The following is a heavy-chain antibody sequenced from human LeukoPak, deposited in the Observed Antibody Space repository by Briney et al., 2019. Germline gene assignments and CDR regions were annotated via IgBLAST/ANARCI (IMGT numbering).Heavy chain of an antibody. CDR1: GDSISSSNW. D-gene: IGHD6-13*01. Sequence: SGTLSLTCVVSGDSISSSNWWCWVRQPHNPSLKSRVTISVDKSKIQFSLKLSSVTAADTAVYYCARLSIRKAAAGNADDYWGQGTLVTVSS. CDR3: ARLSIRKAAAGNADDY. J-gene: IGHJ4*02. V-gene: IGHV4-4*02.